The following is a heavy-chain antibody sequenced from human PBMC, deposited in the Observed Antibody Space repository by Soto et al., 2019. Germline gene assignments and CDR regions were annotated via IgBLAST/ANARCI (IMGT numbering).Heavy chain of an antibody. D-gene: IGHD6-6*01. V-gene: IGHV4-31*03. CDR1: PASISSIGYY. CDR3: ARGSRAFDSSLPFGC. J-gene: IGHJ6*01. Sequence: PSETLSLPCTVGPASISSIGYYWTWIRQFPGKRLEWIGYIHGSNGGHTYYKTSLMSRVTISVDTSKNHFSLKMSSLAAADPAIYYCARGSRAFDSSLPFGCWGKRSRVTV. CDR2: IHGSNGGHT.